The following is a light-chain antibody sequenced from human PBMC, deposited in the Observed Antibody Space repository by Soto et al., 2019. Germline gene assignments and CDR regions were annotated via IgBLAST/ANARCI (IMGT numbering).Light chain of an antibody. CDR2: EVT. CDR3: SSYTTAYTQV. CDR1: SNDVGYYNY. Sequence: QSVLSQPASVSGSPGQSITISCTGTSNDVGYYNYVSWYQQHPGQAPKLMISEVTTRPSGVSDRFSGSKSGNTASLTISRLQAEDDAHYYCSSYTTAYTQVFGGGTKVTVL. J-gene: IGLJ3*02. V-gene: IGLV2-14*01.